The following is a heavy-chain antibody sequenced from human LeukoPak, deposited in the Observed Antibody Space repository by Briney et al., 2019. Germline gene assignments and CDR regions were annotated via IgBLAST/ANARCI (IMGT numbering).Heavy chain of an antibody. D-gene: IGHD6-13*01. CDR2: INAGNGNT. Sequence: ASVKVSCKASGYTFTSYAMHWVRHAPGQKLEWMGWINAGNGNTKYSQKFQGRVTITRDTSASTAYMELSSLRSEDTAVYYCARVAAPAEFDYWGQGTLVTVSS. J-gene: IGHJ4*02. CDR1: GYTFTSYA. CDR3: ARVAAPAEFDY. V-gene: IGHV1-3*01.